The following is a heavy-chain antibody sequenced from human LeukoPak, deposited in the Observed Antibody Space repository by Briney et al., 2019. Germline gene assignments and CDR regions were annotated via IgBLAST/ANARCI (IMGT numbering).Heavy chain of an antibody. D-gene: IGHD1-14*01. CDR1: GDSVSSNSAA. V-gene: IGHV6-1*01. CDR2: TYYRSKWYN. J-gene: IGHJ6*02. CDR3: ANPPLPAVIGYYYYNMDV. Sequence: SQTLSLTCAISGDSVSSNSAAWNWIRQSPSRGLEWLGRTYYRSKWYNDYAVSVKSRITINPDTSKNQFSLQLNSVTPEDTAVYYCANPPLPAVIGYYYYNMDVWGQGTTVTVSS.